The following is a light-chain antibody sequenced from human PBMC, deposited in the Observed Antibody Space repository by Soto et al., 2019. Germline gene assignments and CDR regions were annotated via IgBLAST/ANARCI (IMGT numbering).Light chain of an antibody. Sequence: EIALTQSPGTLSLSPGERATLSCRASQSVSSSYLAWYQQKPGQAPRLLIYDASSRATGIPDRFSGSGSGTDFTLTIRRLEPEDFAVYYFQQYGSSPRTFGQLTKVEIK. J-gene: IGKJ1*01. CDR2: DAS. V-gene: IGKV3-20*01. CDR1: QSVSSSY. CDR3: QQYGSSPRT.